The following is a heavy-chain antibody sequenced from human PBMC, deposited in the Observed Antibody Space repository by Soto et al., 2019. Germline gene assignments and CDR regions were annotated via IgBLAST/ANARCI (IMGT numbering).Heavy chain of an antibody. V-gene: IGHV1-69*02. D-gene: IGHD2-15*01. CDR2: IIPILGIA. Sequence: QVQLVQSGAEVKKPGSSVKVSCKASGGTFSSYTIGWVRQAPGQGLEWMGRIIPILGIANYAQKFQGRVTITADKSSITAYMELSSVRTEDTAAYYCAGRQGSGGSCYQWNWGHGTLDTVFS. CDR1: GGTFSSYT. CDR3: AGRQGSGGSCYQWN. J-gene: IGHJ4*01.